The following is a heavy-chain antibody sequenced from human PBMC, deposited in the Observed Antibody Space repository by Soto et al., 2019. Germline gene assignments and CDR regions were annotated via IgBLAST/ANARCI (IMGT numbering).Heavy chain of an antibody. Sequence: ASVKVSCKASGYTFTSYYMHWVRQAPGQGLEWMGIINPSGGSTSYAQKFQGRVTMTRDTSTSTVYMELSSLRSEDTAVYYCARAPYSIVGATDYFGYWGQGTLVTVSS. CDR2: INPSGGST. CDR1: GYTFTSYY. J-gene: IGHJ4*02. V-gene: IGHV1-46*01. CDR3: ARAPYSIVGATDYFGY. D-gene: IGHD1-26*01.